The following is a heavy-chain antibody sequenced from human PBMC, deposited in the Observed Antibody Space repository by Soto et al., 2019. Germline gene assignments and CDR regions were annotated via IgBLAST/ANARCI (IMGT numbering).Heavy chain of an antibody. CDR3: ARDPSNPDDYYYYYMDV. CDR1: GFTFSSYS. V-gene: IGHV3-48*01. J-gene: IGHJ6*03. CDR2: ISSSSSTI. Sequence: GGSLRLSCAASGFTFSSYSMNWVRQAPGKGLEWVSYISSSSSTIYYADSVKGRFTISRDNAKNSLYLQMNSLRAEDTAVYYCARDPSNPDDYYYYYMDVWGKGTTVTVSS.